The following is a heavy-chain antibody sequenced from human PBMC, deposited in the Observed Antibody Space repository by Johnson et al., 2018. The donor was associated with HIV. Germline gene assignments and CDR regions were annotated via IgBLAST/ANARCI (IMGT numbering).Heavy chain of an antibody. CDR2: IWYDGSNK. V-gene: IGHV3-33*08. Sequence: QMQLVESGGGLVQPGGSLRLSCAASGFTFSSYWMSWVRQAPGPGLEWVAVIWYDGSNKYYADSVKGRFTISRDNSKNTLYLQMNSRRAEDTAVYYCARDKDSSGYYYNDAFDIWGQGTMVTVSS. J-gene: IGHJ3*02. D-gene: IGHD3-22*01. CDR3: ARDKDSSGYYYNDAFDI. CDR1: GFTFSSYW.